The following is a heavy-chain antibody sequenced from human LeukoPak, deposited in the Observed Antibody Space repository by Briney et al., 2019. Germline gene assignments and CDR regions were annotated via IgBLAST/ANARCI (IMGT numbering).Heavy chain of an antibody. CDR1: GYRFTSYW. Sequence: GESLKISCKGSGYRFTSYWIGWVRQMPGKGLEWMGIIYPGDSDTRYSPSFQGQVTISADKSISTAYLQWSSLKASDTAMYYCARPPYGDYAEGAFDIWGQGTMVTVSS. J-gene: IGHJ3*02. CDR2: IYPGDSDT. CDR3: ARPPYGDYAEGAFDI. V-gene: IGHV5-51*01. D-gene: IGHD4-17*01.